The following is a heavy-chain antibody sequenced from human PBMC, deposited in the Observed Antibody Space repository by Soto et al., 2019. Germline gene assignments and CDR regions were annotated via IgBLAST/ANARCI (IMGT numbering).Heavy chain of an antibody. D-gene: IGHD2-2*01. CDR2: ISGYNGNT. V-gene: IGHV1-18*01. CDR1: GYIFINYG. Sequence: EASVKVSCKASGYIFINYGITWVRQAPGQGLEWMGWISGYNGNTKYADKLQGRVTMTTDTSTTTAYMELRSLRSDDTAVYYCARDEVPAANWLDRWGQGTLVPASS. J-gene: IGHJ5*02. CDR3: ARDEVPAANWLDR.